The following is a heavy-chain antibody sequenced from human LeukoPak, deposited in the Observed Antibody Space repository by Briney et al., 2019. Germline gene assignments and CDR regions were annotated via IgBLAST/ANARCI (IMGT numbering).Heavy chain of an antibody. D-gene: IGHD1-26*01. CDR1: GYTLTELS. CDR3: ATDSWDFSGSYHLDY. J-gene: IGHJ4*02. V-gene: IGHV1-24*01. CDR2: FDPEDGET. Sequence: ASVKVSCKVSGYTLTELSMHWVRQAPGKGLEWMGGFDPEDGETIYAQKFQGRVTMTEETSTDTAYMELSSLRSEDTAVYYCATDSWDFSGSYHLDYWGQGTLVTVSS.